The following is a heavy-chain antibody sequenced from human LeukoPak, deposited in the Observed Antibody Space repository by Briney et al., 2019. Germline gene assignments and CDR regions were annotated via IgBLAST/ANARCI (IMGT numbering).Heavy chain of an antibody. CDR1: GFTVSSNY. Sequence: GGSLRLSCAASGFTVSSNYMSWVRQAPGKGLEWVSVIYSGGGTYHADSVKGRFTISRDNSKNPLYLQMNSLRAEDTAVYYCARFGNYDFWSGYDAFDIWGQGTMVTVSS. J-gene: IGHJ3*02. CDR2: IYSGGGT. D-gene: IGHD3-3*01. CDR3: ARFGNYDFWSGYDAFDI. V-gene: IGHV3-66*02.